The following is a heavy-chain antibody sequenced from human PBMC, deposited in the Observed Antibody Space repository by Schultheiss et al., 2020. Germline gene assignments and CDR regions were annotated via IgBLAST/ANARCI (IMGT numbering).Heavy chain of an antibody. CDR3: SGDYGSGSYRFDY. J-gene: IGHJ4*02. CDR1: GGSISSYY. Sequence: SETLSLTCTVSGGSISSYYWGWIRQPPGKGLEWIGRIYTSGSTNYNPSLKSRVTISVDTSKNQFSLKLTSVTAADTAVYYCSGDYGSGSYRFDYWGQGTLVTVSS. V-gene: IGHV4-4*07. D-gene: IGHD3-10*01. CDR2: IYTSGST.